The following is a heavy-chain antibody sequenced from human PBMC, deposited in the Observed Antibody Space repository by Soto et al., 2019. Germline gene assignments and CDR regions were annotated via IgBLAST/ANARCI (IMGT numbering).Heavy chain of an antibody. CDR2: INHSGGS. J-gene: IGHJ2*01. CDR3: ARMAGPWYFDL. CDR1: GGSFSGFY. V-gene: IGHV4-34*01. Sequence: SETLSLTCVVHGGSFSGFYWTWIRQPPGKGLEWIGEINHSGGSNYNPPLKSRVTMSLDTSRNQFSLSLNSVTAADTAVYYCARMAGPWYFDLWGRGTLVTVSS.